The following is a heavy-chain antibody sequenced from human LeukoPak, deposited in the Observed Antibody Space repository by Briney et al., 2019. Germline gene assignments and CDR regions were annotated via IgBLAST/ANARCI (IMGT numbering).Heavy chain of an antibody. CDR1: GFTFSTYA. CDR2: ISGSGGGT. V-gene: IGHV3-23*01. J-gene: IGHJ4*02. D-gene: IGHD6-13*01. CDR3: ARARPHIAAHFDY. Sequence: GGSLRLSCAASGFTFSTYAMSWVRQAAGKGLEWVSLISGSGGGTYYADSVKGRFTISRDNSKNTLYLQLNSLRVEDTAVYYCARARPHIAAHFDYWGQGTLVTVSP.